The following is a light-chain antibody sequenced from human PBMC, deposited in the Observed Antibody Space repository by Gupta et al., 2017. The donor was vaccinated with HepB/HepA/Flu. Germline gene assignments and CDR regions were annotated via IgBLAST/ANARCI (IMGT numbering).Light chain of an antibody. V-gene: IGKV1-17*01. J-gene: IGKJ1*01. CDR3: LHYNSYPWT. Sequence: DIQMNQPPSSLSASVGDRVTITCRASEGIRNNLGWFQQKPGKAPKRLIYAASSLKRGVPSRFSGSGSGTDFTLTISSLQPEDFASYYCLHYNSYPWTFGQGTKVEIK. CDR2: AAS. CDR1: EGIRNN.